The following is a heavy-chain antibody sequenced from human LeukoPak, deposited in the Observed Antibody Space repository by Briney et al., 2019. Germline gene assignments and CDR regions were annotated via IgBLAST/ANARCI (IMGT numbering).Heavy chain of an antibody. CDR3: ARGGYSGSDWTT. V-gene: IGHV4-39*07. CDR1: GGSITSTSYY. CDR2: IYYTGTT. D-gene: IGHD5-12*01. Sequence: SETLSLTCNVSGGSITSTSYYWGCIRQPPGKGLEWLGNIYYTGTTYYNPSLKSRLTISVDTSKNQFSLRLTSVTAADTAVYYCARGGYSGSDWTTWGQGTRVTVSS. J-gene: IGHJ5*02.